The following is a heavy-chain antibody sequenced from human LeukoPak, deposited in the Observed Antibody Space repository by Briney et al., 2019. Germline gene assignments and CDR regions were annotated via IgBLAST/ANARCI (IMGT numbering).Heavy chain of an antibody. V-gene: IGHV1-8*01. D-gene: IGHD2-2*01. Sequence: ASVKVSCKASGYTFTSYDINWVRQATGQGLEWMGWMNPNSGNTGYAQKCQGRVTMTRNTSISTAYMELSSLRSEHTAVYYCARAVRVVPAANMPLYYMDVWGKGTTVTASS. CDR1: GYTFTSYD. J-gene: IGHJ6*03. CDR2: MNPNSGNT. CDR3: ARAVRVVPAANMPLYYMDV.